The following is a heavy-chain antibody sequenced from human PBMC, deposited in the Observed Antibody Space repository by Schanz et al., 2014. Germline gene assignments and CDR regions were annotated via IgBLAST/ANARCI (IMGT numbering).Heavy chain of an antibody. CDR3: AGTYCSSTSCYTGYYYMDV. CDR1: GYTFTRYY. V-gene: IGHV1-46*01. D-gene: IGHD2-2*02. Sequence: QVQLVQSGAEVKKPGASVKVSCKASGYTFTRYYIHWVRQAPGQGLEWMGIITPSGGSTNYAQNFQGRVTITADKSTSTAYMELTSLRSEDTAVYYCAGTYCSSTSCYTGYYYMDVWGKGTTVTVSS. J-gene: IGHJ6*03. CDR2: ITPSGGST.